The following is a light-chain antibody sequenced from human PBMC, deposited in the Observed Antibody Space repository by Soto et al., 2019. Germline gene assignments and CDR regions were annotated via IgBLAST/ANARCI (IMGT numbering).Light chain of an antibody. J-gene: IGLJ1*01. V-gene: IGLV1-44*01. CDR1: SSHIGSNT. CDR3: AAWDDSLNGRYV. CDR2: SNN. Sequence: QPVLTQPPSASGTPGQRVIISCSGSSSHIGSNTVNWYQQLPGTAPKLLIYSNNQRPSGFPDRFSGSKSGTSASLAISGLQSEDEADYYCAAWDDSLNGRYVFGTGTKVTVL.